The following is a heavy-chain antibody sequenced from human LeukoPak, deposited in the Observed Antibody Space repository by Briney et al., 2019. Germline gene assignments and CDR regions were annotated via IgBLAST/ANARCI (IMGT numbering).Heavy chain of an antibody. CDR1: GGSISSGSYC. D-gene: IGHD3-10*01. Sequence: SETLSLTCTVSGGSISSGSYCWSWIRQPAGKGLEWIGRIYTSGSTNYNPSLKSRVTISVDTSKNQFSLKLSSVTAADTAVYYCASELAGIFDYCGQGTLVTVSS. CDR2: IYTSGST. CDR3: ASELAGIFDY. J-gene: IGHJ4*02. V-gene: IGHV4-61*02.